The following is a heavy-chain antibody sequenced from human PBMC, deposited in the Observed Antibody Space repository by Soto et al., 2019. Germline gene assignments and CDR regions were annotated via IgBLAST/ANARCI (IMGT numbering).Heavy chain of an antibody. D-gene: IGHD3-22*01. V-gene: IGHV2-5*02. CDR1: GFSLSTSGVG. CDR2: IYWDDDK. CDR3: AHSYYYDSSGYPYYFDY. J-gene: IGHJ4*02. Sequence: QITLKESGPTLVKPTQTLTLTCTFSGFSLSTSGVGVGWIRQPPGKALEWLALIYWDDDKRYSPSLKSRLTITKDTSKNQVVLTRTHMDPVDTATYYCAHSYYYDSSGYPYYFDYWGQGTLVTVSS.